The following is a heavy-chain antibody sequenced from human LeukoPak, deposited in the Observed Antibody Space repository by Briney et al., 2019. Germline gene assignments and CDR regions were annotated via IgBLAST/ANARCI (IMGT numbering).Heavy chain of an antibody. CDR2: IKQDGSEK. J-gene: IGHJ6*02. CDR3: ARDGIVGASYYYYGMDV. CDR1: GFTFSSYA. Sequence: GGSLRLSCAASGFTFSSYAMHWVRQAPGKGLEWVANIKQDGSEKYYVDSVKGRFTISRDNAKNSLYLQMNSLRAEDTAVYYCARDGIVGASYYYYGMDVWGQGTTVTVSS. D-gene: IGHD1-26*01. V-gene: IGHV3-7*01.